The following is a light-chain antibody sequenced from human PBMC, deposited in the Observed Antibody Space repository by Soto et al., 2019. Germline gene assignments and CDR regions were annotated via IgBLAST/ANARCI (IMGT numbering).Light chain of an antibody. CDR3: QSYYSSDVV. CDR2: NDT. J-gene: IGLJ2*01. CDR1: SGDIADNY. Sequence: NFMLTQPHSVSESPGKTVTISCTRSSGDIADNYVQWFQQRPGSAPTTVIYNDTQRPPGVPARFSGSIDSSSNSASITISGLKTEDEDEYFCQSYYSSDVVFGGGTQLTVL. V-gene: IGLV6-57*04.